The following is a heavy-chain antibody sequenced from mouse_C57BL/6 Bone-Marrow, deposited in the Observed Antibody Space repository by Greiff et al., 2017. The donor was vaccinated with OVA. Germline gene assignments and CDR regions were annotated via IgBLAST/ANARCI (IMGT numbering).Heavy chain of an antibody. CDR3: ARYGYYYFDY. J-gene: IGHJ2*01. CDR1: GYTFTNYW. D-gene: IGHD2-2*01. V-gene: IGHV1-63*01. CDR2: IYPGGGYT. Sequence: LEESGAELVRPGTSVKMSCKASGYTFTNYWIGWAKQRPGHGLEWIGDIYPGGGYTNYNEKFKGKATLTADKSSSTAYMQFSSLTSEDSAIYYCARYGYYYFDYWGQGTTLTVSS.